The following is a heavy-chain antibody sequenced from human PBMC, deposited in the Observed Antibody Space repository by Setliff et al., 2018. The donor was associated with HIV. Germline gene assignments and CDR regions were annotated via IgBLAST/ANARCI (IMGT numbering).Heavy chain of an antibody. CDR2: IYTSGST. CDR1: GGSISSYY. Sequence: SETLSLTCTVSGGSISSYYWRWIRQPAGKGLEWIGHIYTSGSTNYNPSLKSRVTMSVDTSKNQFSLKLSSVTAADTAVYYCARGVPWGDYYYYMDVWGKGTTVTVSS. D-gene: IGHD3-16*01. V-gene: IGHV4-4*07. CDR3: ARGVPWGDYYYYMDV. J-gene: IGHJ6*03.